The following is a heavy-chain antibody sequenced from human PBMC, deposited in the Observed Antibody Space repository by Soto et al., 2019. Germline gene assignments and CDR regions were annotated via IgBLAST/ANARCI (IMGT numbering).Heavy chain of an antibody. CDR1: GFTFSNYA. Sequence: QVQLVESGGGVVQPGRSLRLSCAASGFTFSNYAMHWVRQAPGKGLEWVALTSYDGNNEYYTDSVKGRITISRDNSKNSLFLQMNSTRPEDTAVYYCAKDKGVFNWATSYFDYWGQGALVAVSS. J-gene: IGHJ4*02. V-gene: IGHV3-30*18. CDR2: TSYDGNNE. D-gene: IGHD1-1*01. CDR3: AKDKGVFNWATSYFDY.